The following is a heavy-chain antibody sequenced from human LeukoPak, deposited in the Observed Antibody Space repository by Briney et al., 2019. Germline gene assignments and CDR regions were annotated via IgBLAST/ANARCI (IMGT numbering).Heavy chain of an antibody. CDR1: GGSISSSY. J-gene: IGHJ5*02. V-gene: IGHV4-4*07. Sequence: SETLSLTCSISGGSISSSYWIWIRRPAGKGLEWIGRISTCGTTNYSPSLKGRLTMSIDTSKKQFSLNLRSVTAADTAMYYCARDMGGGWFDPWGQGALVTVSS. CDR2: ISTCGTT. CDR3: ARDMGGGWFDP. D-gene: IGHD1-26*01.